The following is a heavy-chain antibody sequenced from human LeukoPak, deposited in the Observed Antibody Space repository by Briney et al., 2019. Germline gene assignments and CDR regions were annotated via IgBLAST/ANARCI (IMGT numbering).Heavy chain of an antibody. J-gene: IGHJ4*02. CDR2: ISSSGGRT. Sequence: GGSLRLSCAASGFIFSSCAMSWVRQAPGKGLEWVSAISSSGGRTYYADSVKGRFTISRDNSKNTLYLQMNGLRAEDTAVYYCAKGYCSGGSCYSGLFDYWGQGTLVTVSS. CDR3: AKGYCSGGSCYSGLFDY. V-gene: IGHV3-23*01. CDR1: GFIFSSCA. D-gene: IGHD2-15*01.